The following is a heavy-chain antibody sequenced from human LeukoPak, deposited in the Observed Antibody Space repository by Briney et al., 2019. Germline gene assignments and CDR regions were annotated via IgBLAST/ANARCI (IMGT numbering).Heavy chain of an antibody. CDR3: ARDSSGAFDY. V-gene: IGHV3-7*01. Sequence: GGSLRLSCAASGFTFSSYWMSWVGKAPGKGLEWVANIKQDGSEKYYVDSVKGRFAISRDNAKNSLYLQMNSLRAEDTAVYYCARDSSGAFDYWGQGTLVTVSS. CDR1: GFTFSSYW. CDR2: IKQDGSEK. D-gene: IGHD6-19*01. J-gene: IGHJ4*02.